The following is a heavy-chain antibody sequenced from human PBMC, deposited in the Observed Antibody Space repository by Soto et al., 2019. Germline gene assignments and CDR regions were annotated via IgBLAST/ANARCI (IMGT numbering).Heavy chain of an antibody. D-gene: IGHD3-10*01. V-gene: IGHV4-59*01. J-gene: IGHJ6*02. CDR2: IYYSGST. CDR3: ARNSLWFGEGGITNYYYGMDV. Sequence: PSETLSLTCTVSGGSISSYYWSWIRQPPGKGLEWIGYIYYSGSTNYNPSLKSRVTISVDTSKNQFSLKLSSVTAADTAVYYCARNSLWFGEGGITNYYYGMDVWGQGTTVTVSS. CDR1: GGSISSYY.